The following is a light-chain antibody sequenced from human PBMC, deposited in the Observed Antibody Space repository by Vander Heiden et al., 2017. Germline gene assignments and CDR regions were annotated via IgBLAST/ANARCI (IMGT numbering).Light chain of an antibody. CDR2: GNS. Sequence: QSVLTQPPSVSGAPGQRVTISCTGSSSNIGAGYDVHWYQQLPGTAPKLLIYGNSNRPSGVPDRFSGSKSGNYASPAITGLQAEDEADDYCQFYDSSLRGVFGGGTKLPVL. CDR1: SSNIGAGYD. V-gene: IGLV1-40*01. J-gene: IGLJ2*01. CDR3: QFYDSSLRGV.